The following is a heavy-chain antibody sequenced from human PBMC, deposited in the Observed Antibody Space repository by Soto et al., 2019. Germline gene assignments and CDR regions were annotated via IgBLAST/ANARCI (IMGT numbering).Heavy chain of an antibody. CDR3: ARTEYYYGSGSYYNNWFDP. Sequence: GESLKISCKGSGYSFTSYWIGWVRQMPGKGLEWMGIIYPGDSDTRYSPSFQGQVTISADKSISTAYLQWSSLKASGTAMYYCARTEYYYGSGSYYNNWFDPWGQGTLVTVSS. CDR2: IYPGDSDT. CDR1: GYSFTSYW. D-gene: IGHD3-10*01. V-gene: IGHV5-51*01. J-gene: IGHJ5*02.